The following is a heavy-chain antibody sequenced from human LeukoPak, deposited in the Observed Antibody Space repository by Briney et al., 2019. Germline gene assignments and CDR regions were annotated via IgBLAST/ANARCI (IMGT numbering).Heavy chain of an antibody. V-gene: IGHV4-34*01. CDR3: ARVGSRTAYYYYYYGMDV. Sequence: SETLSLTCAVYGGSFSGYYWSWIRQPPGKGLEGIGEINHSGSTNYNPSLKSRVTISVDTSKNQFSLKLSSVTAADTAVYYCARVGSRTAYYYYYYGMDVWGQGTTVTVSS. CDR2: INHSGST. CDR1: GGSFSGYY. J-gene: IGHJ6*02. D-gene: IGHD5-12*01.